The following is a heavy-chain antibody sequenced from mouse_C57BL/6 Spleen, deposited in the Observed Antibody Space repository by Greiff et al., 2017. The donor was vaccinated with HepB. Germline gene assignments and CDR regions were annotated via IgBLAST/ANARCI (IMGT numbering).Heavy chain of an antibody. CDR1: GYAFSSYW. Sequence: QVQLQQSGAELVKPGASVKISCKASGYAFSSYWMNWVKQRPGKGLEWIGQLYPGDGDTNYTGKFKGKATLTADQSSSTAYMQLSSLTSEDSAVYFCARNYDYDAYYFDYWGQGTTLTVAS. CDR3: ARNYDYDAYYFDY. D-gene: IGHD2-4*01. V-gene: IGHV1-80*01. J-gene: IGHJ2*01. CDR2: LYPGDGDT.